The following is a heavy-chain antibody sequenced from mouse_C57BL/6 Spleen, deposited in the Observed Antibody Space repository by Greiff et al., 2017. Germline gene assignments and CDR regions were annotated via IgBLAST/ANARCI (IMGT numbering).Heavy chain of an antibody. CDR2: IRNKANNHAT. D-gene: IGHD4-1*01. CDR1: GFTFSDAW. CDR3: TRLTGTDWYFDV. Sequence: EVQLQESGGGLVQPGGSMKLSCAASGFTFSDAWMDWVRQSPEKGLEWVAEIRNKANNHATYYAESVKGRFTISRDDSKSSVYLQMNSLRAEDTGIYYCTRLTGTDWYFDVWGTGTTVTVSS. V-gene: IGHV6-6*01. J-gene: IGHJ1*03.